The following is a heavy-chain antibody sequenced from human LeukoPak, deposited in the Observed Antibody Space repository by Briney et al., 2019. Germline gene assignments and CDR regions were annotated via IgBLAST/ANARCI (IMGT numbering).Heavy chain of an antibody. CDR1: GFTFSSYA. CDR3: AKSRSSIAAALNY. J-gene: IGHJ4*02. Sequence: QAGGSLRLSCAASGFTFSSYAMSWVRQAPGKGLEWVSTISGSGGSGGSTYYADSVKGRFTISRDNSNNTLYPQMNSLRAEDTAVYYCAKSRSSIAAALNYWGQGTLVTVSS. CDR2: ISGSGGSGGST. V-gene: IGHV3-23*01. D-gene: IGHD6-6*01.